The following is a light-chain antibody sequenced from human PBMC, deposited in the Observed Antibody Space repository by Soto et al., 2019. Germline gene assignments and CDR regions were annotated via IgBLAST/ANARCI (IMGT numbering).Light chain of an antibody. J-gene: IGKJ2*01. CDR3: QQRNNWPNT. V-gene: IGKV3-11*01. Sequence: EIVLTQSPATLSLSPGERATLSCRASQRVSSYLAWYQQKPGQAPRLLIYDASNRATGVPARFSGSGSGTDVTLTISSLAPGDFAVYYWQQRNNWPNTFGQGTKLEMK. CDR1: QRVSSY. CDR2: DAS.